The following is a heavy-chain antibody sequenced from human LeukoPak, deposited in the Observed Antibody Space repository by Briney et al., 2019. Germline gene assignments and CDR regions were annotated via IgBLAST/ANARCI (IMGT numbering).Heavy chain of an antibody. CDR2: ISAYNGNT. D-gene: IGHD2-21*01. Sequence: ASVKVSCKASGYTFTSYGISWVRQAPGQGLEWMGWISAYNGNTNYAQKLQGRVTMTRDTSTSTVYMELSSLRSEDTAVYYCARAPVVVIATPHFDYWGQGTLVTVSS. CDR1: GYTFTSYG. J-gene: IGHJ4*02. V-gene: IGHV1-18*01. CDR3: ARAPVVVIATPHFDY.